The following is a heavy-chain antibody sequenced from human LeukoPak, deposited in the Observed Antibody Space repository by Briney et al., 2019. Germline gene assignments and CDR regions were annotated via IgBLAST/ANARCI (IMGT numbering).Heavy chain of an antibody. J-gene: IGHJ6*02. Sequence: PSETLSLTCAVYGGSFSGYYWSWIRQPPGKGLEWIGEINHSGSTNYNPSLKSRVTISVDTSKNQFSLKLSSVTAADTAVYYCARGHPNYYYYYGMDVWGQGTTVTVSS. V-gene: IGHV4-34*01. CDR2: INHSGST. CDR1: GGSFSGYY. CDR3: ARGHPNYYYYYGMDV.